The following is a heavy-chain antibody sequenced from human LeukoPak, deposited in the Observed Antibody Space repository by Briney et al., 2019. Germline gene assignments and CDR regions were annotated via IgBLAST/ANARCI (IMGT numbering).Heavy chain of an antibody. CDR1: SGSISSSY. D-gene: IGHD3-10*01. CDR2: VYYSGSA. J-gene: IGHJ4*02. Sequence: PSETLSLTCTLPSGSISSSYWSWIRQPPGKGLEWIGYVYYSGSANYNPSLTSRVTISVDTSKNQFSLKLSSVTAADTAVYYCARHEKLGQFDYWGQGTLVTVSS. V-gene: IGHV4-59*08. CDR3: ARHEKLGQFDY.